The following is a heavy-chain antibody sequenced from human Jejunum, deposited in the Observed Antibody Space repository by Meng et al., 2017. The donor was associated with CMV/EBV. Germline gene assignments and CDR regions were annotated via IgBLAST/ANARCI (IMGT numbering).Heavy chain of an antibody. CDR2: ISVSSTDI. CDR1: GFACSTYN. D-gene: IGHD2-21*01. Sequence: GFACSTYNMNWVRQDPGGGLEWVSSISVSSTDIYYADSVKGRFTVSRDNAKNSLYLQMSSLRADDTAVYYCARDGFAVIAPRAFDIWGQGTMVTVSS. J-gene: IGHJ3*02. CDR3: ARDGFAVIAPRAFDI. V-gene: IGHV3-21*01.